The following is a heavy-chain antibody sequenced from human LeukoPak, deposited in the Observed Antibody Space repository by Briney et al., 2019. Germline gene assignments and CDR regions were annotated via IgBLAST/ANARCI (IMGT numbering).Heavy chain of an antibody. V-gene: IGHV1-69*05. J-gene: IGHJ3*02. CDR1: GGTFSSYA. Sequence: GASVKVSCKASGGTFSSYAISWVRQAPGQGLEWMGGIIPIFGTANYAQKFQGRVTITTDESTSTAYMELSSLRSEDTAVYYCASLTADTAMVFDAFDIWGQGTMVTVSS. CDR2: IIPIFGTA. D-gene: IGHD5-18*01. CDR3: ASLTADTAMVFDAFDI.